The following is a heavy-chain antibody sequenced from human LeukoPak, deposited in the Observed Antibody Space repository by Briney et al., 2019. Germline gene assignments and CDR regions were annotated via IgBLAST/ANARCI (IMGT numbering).Heavy chain of an antibody. Sequence: AGGSLRISCAASGFTFSSYAMPWVRQAPGKGLEWVAVISYDGSNKYYADSVKGRFTISRDNSKNTLYLQMNSLRAEDTAVYYCARGYYDSSGYCHYWGQGTLVTVSS. CDR2: ISYDGSNK. D-gene: IGHD3-22*01. CDR3: ARGYYDSSGYCHY. J-gene: IGHJ4*02. V-gene: IGHV3-30-3*01. CDR1: GFTFSSYA.